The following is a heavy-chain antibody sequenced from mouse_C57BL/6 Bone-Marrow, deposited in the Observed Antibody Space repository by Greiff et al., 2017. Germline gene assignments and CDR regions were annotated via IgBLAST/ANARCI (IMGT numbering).Heavy chain of an antibody. Sequence: QVQLQQSGAELVKPGASVKLSCKASGYTFTSYWMHWVKQRPGQGLEWIGMIHPNSGSTNYNEKFKSKATLTVDKSSSTAYMQLSSLTSEDSAVYYCARSGGNSHGCADWGQGTLVTVSA. CDR3: ARSGGNSHGCAD. CDR2: IHPNSGST. V-gene: IGHV1-64*01. CDR1: GYTFTSYW. J-gene: IGHJ3*01. D-gene: IGHD2-1*01.